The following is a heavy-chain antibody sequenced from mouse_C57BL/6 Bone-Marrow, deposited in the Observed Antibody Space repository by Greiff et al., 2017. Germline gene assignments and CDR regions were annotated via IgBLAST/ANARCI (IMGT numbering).Heavy chain of an antibody. V-gene: IGHV5-17*01. Sequence: EVKLMESGGGLVKPGGSLKLSCAASGFTFSDYGMHWVRQAPEKGLEWVAYISSGSSTIYYADTVKGRFTISRDNAKNTLLLQMISLRSEEPAMYYCARDGRRGFYYWGQGTTLTVSS. CDR3: ARDGRRGFYY. CDR2: ISSGSSTI. CDR1: GFTFSDYG. J-gene: IGHJ2*01. D-gene: IGHD3-1*01.